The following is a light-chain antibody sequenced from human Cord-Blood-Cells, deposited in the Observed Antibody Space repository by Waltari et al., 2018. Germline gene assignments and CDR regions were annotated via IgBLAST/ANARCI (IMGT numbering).Light chain of an antibody. CDR3: SSYTSSSTLV. J-gene: IGLJ3*02. V-gene: IGLV2-14*01. Sequence: QSALTQPASVSGSPGQSITISCTGTSSDGGGYNYVSWYQQPPGKAPKLMIYEVSNRPSGVSNRFSGPKSGNTASLTISWLQAEDEADYYCSSYTSSSTLVFGGGTKLTVL. CDR2: EVS. CDR1: SSDGGGYNY.